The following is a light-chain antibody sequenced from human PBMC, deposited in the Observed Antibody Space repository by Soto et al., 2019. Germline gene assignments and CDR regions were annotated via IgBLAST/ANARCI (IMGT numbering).Light chain of an antibody. V-gene: IGLV5-45*03. CDR3: MIWHNSAYV. J-gene: IGLJ1*01. CDR2: YTSDSDK. Sequence: QLVLTQPSSLSASPGASASLTCTLRSGINVDTYKIYWYQQKPGSPPQYLLRYTSDSDKQQGSGVPSRFSGSKDASANAGILLISGLQSEDEADYYCMIWHNSAYVFGTGTKLTVL. CDR1: SGINVDTYK.